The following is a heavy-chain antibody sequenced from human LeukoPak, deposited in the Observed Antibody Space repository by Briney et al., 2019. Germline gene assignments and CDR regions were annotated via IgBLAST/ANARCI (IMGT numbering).Heavy chain of an antibody. V-gene: IGHV3-30*02. CDR1: GFTFSSYG. CDR2: IRYDGSNK. D-gene: IGHD3-10*01. Sequence: AGGFLRLSCAASGFTFSSYGMHWVRQAPGKGLEWVAFIRYDGSNKYYADSVKGRFTISRDNSKNTLYLQMNSLRAEDTAVYYCAKDFAPWFGESPRADKFDPWGQGTLVTVSS. J-gene: IGHJ5*02. CDR3: AKDFAPWFGESPRADKFDP.